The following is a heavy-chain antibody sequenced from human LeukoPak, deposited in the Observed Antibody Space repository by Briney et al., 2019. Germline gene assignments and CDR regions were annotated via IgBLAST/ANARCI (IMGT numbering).Heavy chain of an antibody. CDR3: AREDSWILYSSRVDAFDI. Sequence: PGGSLRLSCAASGFTFSSYNMNWVRQAPGKGLEWVSSISSSSSNIYYADSVKGRFTISRDNAKNSLYLQMSSLRAEDTAVYYCAREDSWILYSSRVDAFDIWGQGTMVTVSS. D-gene: IGHD6-13*01. CDR2: ISSSSSNI. CDR1: GFTFSSYN. J-gene: IGHJ3*02. V-gene: IGHV3-21*01.